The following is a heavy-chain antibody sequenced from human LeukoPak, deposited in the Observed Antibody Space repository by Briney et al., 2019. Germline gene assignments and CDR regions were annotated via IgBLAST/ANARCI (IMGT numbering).Heavy chain of an antibody. Sequence: SETLSLTCTVSGGSISSYYWSWVRQPPGKGLEWIGFVYYTGSTNYSPSLKSRVTISVDTSKNQFSLKLRSVTAADTAVYYCASLYYDSSGYSEYWGQGTLVTVSS. D-gene: IGHD3-22*01. CDR3: ASLYYDSSGYSEY. J-gene: IGHJ4*02. V-gene: IGHV4-59*01. CDR2: VYYTGST. CDR1: GGSISSYY.